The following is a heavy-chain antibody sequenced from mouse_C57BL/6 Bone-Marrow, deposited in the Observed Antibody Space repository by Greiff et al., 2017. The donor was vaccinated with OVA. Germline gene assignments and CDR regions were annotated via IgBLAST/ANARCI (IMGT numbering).Heavy chain of an antibody. CDR2: ISSGGSYT. Sequence: EVKVVESGGDLVKPGGPLKLSCAASGFTFSSYGMSWVRQTPDKSLEWVATISSGGSYTYYPDSVKGRFTISRDHAKNTLYLQMSSMKAEDTAMYYCAGEYDGGYWGQGTLVTVSA. CDR1: GFTFSSYG. V-gene: IGHV5-6*01. D-gene: IGHD2-4*01. CDR3: AGEYDGGY. J-gene: IGHJ3*01.